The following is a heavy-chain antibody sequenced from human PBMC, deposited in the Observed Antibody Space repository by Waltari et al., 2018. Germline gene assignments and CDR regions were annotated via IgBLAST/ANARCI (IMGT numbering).Heavy chain of an antibody. CDR2: ISGSVGST. CDR3: VCIPY. J-gene: IGHJ4*02. V-gene: IGHV3-23*01. D-gene: IGHD2-2*02. CDR1: GFTFSSVA. Sequence: EVQLLESGGGLVQPGGSVRLSCAASGFTFSSVAMSWVRQAPGKGLVWVYAISGSVGSTDYADSVKGRFTISRDNSKNTLYLQMNSLRAEDTAVYYCVCIPYWGQGTLVTVSS.